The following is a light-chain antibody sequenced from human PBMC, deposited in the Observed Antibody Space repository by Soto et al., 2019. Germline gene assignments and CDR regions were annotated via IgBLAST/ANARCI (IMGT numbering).Light chain of an antibody. V-gene: IGKV3-20*01. J-gene: IGKJ2*01. CDR2: GAS. CDR3: QQYADLPRT. Sequence: EIVLTQSPGTLSLSPGEGATLSCRASQSVSSNYLAWYQQKRGQVPRLLIYGASSRATGIPDRFSGSGSGTDFTLTISRLEPEDFAVYYCQQYADLPRTFGQGTELEIK. CDR1: QSVSSNY.